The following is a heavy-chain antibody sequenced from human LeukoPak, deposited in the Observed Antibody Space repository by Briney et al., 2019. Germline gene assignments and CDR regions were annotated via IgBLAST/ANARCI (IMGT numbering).Heavy chain of an antibody. D-gene: IGHD6-19*01. CDR3: ARHGSGSGWFPFDY. J-gene: IGHJ4*02. CDR1: GGSLSSSSYY. CDR2: IYYSGST. V-gene: IGHV4-39*01. Sequence: SETLSLTCTVSGGSLSSSSYYWGWIRQPPGKGLEWIGSIYYSGSTYYNPSLKSRVTISVDTSKNQFSLKLSSVTAADTAVYYRARHGSGSGWFPFDYWGQGTLVTVSS.